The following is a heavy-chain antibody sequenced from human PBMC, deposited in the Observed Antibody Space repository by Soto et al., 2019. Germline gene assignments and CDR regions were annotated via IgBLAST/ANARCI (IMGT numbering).Heavy chain of an antibody. Sequence: LRLSCAASGFKFSNYAMSWVRQAPGKGLEWVSLISATGGGTYYADSVKGRFIISRDNSHNTLYLQVHSLTAEDTAVYYCAKDRRAGGNSAFYFDFWGQGAQVTVSS. D-gene: IGHD3-16*01. CDR3: AKDRRAGGNSAFYFDF. J-gene: IGHJ4*02. CDR1: GFKFSNYA. CDR2: ISATGGGT. V-gene: IGHV3-23*01.